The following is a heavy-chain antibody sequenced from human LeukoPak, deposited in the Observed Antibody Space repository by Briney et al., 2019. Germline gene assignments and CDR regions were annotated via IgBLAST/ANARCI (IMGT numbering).Heavy chain of an antibody. Sequence: SETLSLTCAVYGGSFSGYYWSWIRQPPGKGLEWIGEINHSGSTNYNPSLKSRVTISVDTSKNQFSLKLSSVTAADTAVYYCARGPMLRYFDWLPRLDYWGPGNPGHRLL. CDR1: GGSFSGYY. CDR3: ARGPMLRYFDWLPRLDY. CDR2: INHSGST. V-gene: IGHV4-34*01. J-gene: IGHJ4*02. D-gene: IGHD3-9*01.